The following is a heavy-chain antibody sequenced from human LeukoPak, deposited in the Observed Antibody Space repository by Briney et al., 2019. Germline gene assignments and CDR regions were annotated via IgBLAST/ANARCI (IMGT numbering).Heavy chain of an antibody. CDR1: GYSFTNYW. CDR3: ARRRDLYSGSYYPFDY. CDR2: IYPGDSDA. Sequence: ESLKISCKGSGYSFTNYWIGWVRQMPGKGLKWMGIIYPGDSDARYSPSFQGQVTISADKSISTAYLQWSSLKASDTAMYYCARRRDLYSGSYYPFDYWGQGTLVTVSS. J-gene: IGHJ4*02. D-gene: IGHD1-26*01. V-gene: IGHV5-51*01.